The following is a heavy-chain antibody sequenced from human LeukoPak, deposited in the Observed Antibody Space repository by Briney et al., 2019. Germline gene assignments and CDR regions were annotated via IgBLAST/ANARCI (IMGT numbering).Heavy chain of an antibody. CDR1: GGSISSYY. J-gene: IGHJ4*02. CDR3: SRVLSYGKMYYFDY. V-gene: IGHV4-59*01. CDR2: IYYSGRT. D-gene: IGHD5-18*01. Sequence: PSETLSLPCTVSGGSISSYYLSWIRQPPGKGLEWIGYIYYSGRTNYNPSLMSRVTISVDTSKNHFSLKLSSVTAADTAVYYWSRVLSYGKMYYFDYWGQGTLVTVSS.